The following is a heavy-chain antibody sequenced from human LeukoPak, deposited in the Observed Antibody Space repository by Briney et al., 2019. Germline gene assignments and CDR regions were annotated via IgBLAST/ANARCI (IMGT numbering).Heavy chain of an antibody. CDR2: VSAYNGNT. CDR3: ARGIAVAALSPNEDFDY. D-gene: IGHD6-19*01. V-gene: IGHV1-18*01. J-gene: IGHJ4*02. CDR1: GYTITSYV. Sequence: ASVKVSCKASGYTITSYVISWVRQAPGQGVEWMGWVSAYNGNTHYEQKLQGRVTMTTDTSTSTAYMELRSLRSDDTAVYYCARGIAVAALSPNEDFDYWGQGTLVTVSS.